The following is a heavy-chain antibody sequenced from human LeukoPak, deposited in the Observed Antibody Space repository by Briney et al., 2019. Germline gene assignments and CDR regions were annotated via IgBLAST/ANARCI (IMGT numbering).Heavy chain of an antibody. CDR2: IWYDGSNK. Sequence: GGSLRLSCAASGFTFSSYGMHWVRQAPGKGLEWVAVIWYDGSNKYHADSVKGRFTISRDNSKNTLYLQMNSLRAEDTAVYYCARDMCSGGSCYVYYYYGMDVWGKGTTVTVSS. CDR1: GFTFSSYG. V-gene: IGHV3-33*01. CDR3: ARDMCSGGSCYVYYYYGMDV. D-gene: IGHD2-15*01. J-gene: IGHJ6*04.